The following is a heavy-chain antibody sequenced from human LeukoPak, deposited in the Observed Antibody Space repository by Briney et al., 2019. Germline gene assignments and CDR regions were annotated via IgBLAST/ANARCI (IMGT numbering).Heavy chain of an antibody. J-gene: IGHJ4*02. CDR1: GYTFTSYD. CDR3: ARGPRCHPLNWLLPHSSVEFDY. D-gene: IGHD3-9*01. CDR2: MNPNSGNT. Sequence: VASVKVSCKASGYTFTSYDINWVRQATGQGLEWMGWMNPNSGNTGYAQKFQGRVTMTRNTSISTAYMELSSLRSEDTAVYYCARGPRCHPLNWLLPHSSVEFDYWGQGTLVTVSS. V-gene: IGHV1-8*01.